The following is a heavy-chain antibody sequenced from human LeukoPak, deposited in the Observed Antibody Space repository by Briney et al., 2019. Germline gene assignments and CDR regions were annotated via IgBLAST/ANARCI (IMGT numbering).Heavy chain of an antibody. Sequence: PGGSLRLSCAASGFTFSDYNMRWIRQAPGKGLEWVSSISRSGSTKYYADSVKGRFTISRDNSKNTLYLQMNSLRAEDTAVYYCAPRITMVRGVIPLGVWGKGTTVTISS. CDR1: GFTFSDYN. CDR3: APRITMVRGVIPLGV. D-gene: IGHD3-10*01. J-gene: IGHJ6*03. CDR2: ISRSGSTK. V-gene: IGHV3-11*01.